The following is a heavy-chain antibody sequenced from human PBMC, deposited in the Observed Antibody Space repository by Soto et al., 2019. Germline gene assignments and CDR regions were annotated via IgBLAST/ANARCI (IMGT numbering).Heavy chain of an antibody. Sequence: SETLSLTCSVSGGSVSDKTYYWSWIRQPPGKRLEWIGYVYYSGTTNYNTSLKSRVTISVDLSKNRFSLRLSSVTNADTALYYCARTTAVPNTLRSRYFFDYWGQGTLVTVSS. D-gene: IGHD4-17*01. CDR1: GGSVSDKTYY. CDR2: VYYSGTT. CDR3: ARTTAVPNTLRSRYFFDY. V-gene: IGHV4-61*01. J-gene: IGHJ4*02.